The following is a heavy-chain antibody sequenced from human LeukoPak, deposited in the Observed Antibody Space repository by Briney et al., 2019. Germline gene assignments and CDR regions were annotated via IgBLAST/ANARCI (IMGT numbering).Heavy chain of an antibody. Sequence: GWSLRLSRAASGFSLSRYAMSWVRPAPWKGLEWVSALTGSGDTTNYARSVKGRFTNYRGNSKNTLFLQVNSLGAEDTAVYYCAKEDIVSTMGNFDYWGQGTLVTVSS. CDR2: LTGSGDTT. CDR3: AKEDIVSTMGNFDY. D-gene: IGHD5/OR15-5a*01. V-gene: IGHV3-23*01. CDR1: GFSLSRYA. J-gene: IGHJ4*02.